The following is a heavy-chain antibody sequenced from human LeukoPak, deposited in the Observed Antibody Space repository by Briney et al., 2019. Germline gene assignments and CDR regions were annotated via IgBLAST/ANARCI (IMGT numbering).Heavy chain of an antibody. CDR2: ISGSGGST. J-gene: IGHJ4*02. CDR1: GFTFSSYA. D-gene: IGHD3-22*01. CDR3: AKVSVITMIVVVITSTGLDY. V-gene: IGHV3-23*01. Sequence: GGSLRLSCAASGFTFSSYAMSWVRQAPGKGLEWVSAISGSGGSTYYADSVKGRFTISRDNSKNTLYLQMNSLEAEDTAVYYCAKVSVITMIVVVITSTGLDYWGQGTLVTVSS.